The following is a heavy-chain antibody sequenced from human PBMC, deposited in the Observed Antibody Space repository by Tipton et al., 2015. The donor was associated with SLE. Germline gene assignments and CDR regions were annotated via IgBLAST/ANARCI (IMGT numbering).Heavy chain of an antibody. D-gene: IGHD7-27*01. CDR1: GFTFSSYA. V-gene: IGHV4-59*01. CDR3: ARELGIENWFDP. J-gene: IGHJ5*02. CDR2: IYYSGST. Sequence: LRLSCAASGFTFSSYAMSWVRQAPGKGLEWIGYIYYSGSTNYNPSLKSRVTISVDTSKNQFSLKLSSVTAADTAVYYCARELGIENWFDPWGQGTLVTVSS.